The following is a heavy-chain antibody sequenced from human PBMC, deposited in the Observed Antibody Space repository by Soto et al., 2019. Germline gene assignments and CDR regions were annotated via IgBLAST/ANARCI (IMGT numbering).Heavy chain of an antibody. V-gene: IGHV3-23*01. D-gene: IGHD3-9*01. CDR2: ISGSGGST. J-gene: IGHJ4*02. Sequence: EVQLLESGGGLVQPGGSLRLSCAASGFTFSSYARSWVRQAPGKGLEWVSAISGSGGSTYYADSVKGRFTISRDNSKNTLYLQMNSLRAEDTAVYYCIARRHLTGPFDYWGQGTLVTVSS. CDR1: GFTFSSYA. CDR3: IARRHLTGPFDY.